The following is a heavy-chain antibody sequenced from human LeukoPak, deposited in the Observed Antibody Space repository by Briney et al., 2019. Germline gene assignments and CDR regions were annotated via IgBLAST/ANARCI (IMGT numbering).Heavy chain of an antibody. V-gene: IGHV3-9*01. CDR1: GFSFDDYA. D-gene: IGHD3-10*01. Sequence: GGSLRLSCAASGFSFDDYAMHWVRQAPGKGLEWVSGISWNSGSIGYADSVKGRFTISRDNAKNSLYLQMSSLRAEDTALYYCARALYSSIMDVWGQGTTVTVSS. CDR2: ISWNSGSI. J-gene: IGHJ6*02. CDR3: ARALYSSIMDV.